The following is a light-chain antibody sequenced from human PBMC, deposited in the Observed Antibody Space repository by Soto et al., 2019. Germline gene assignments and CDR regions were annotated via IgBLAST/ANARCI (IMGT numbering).Light chain of an antibody. V-gene: IGLV2-14*01. CDR1: SSDVGGYNY. CDR3: SSYTGSSTHVV. J-gene: IGLJ2*01. CDR2: EVR. Sequence: QSALTQPASVSGSPGQSITISCTGTSSDVGGYNYVSWYQQHLGKAPKLMIYEVRNRPSGVPNRFSGSKSGTTASLTISGLQAEDEADYYCSSYTGSSTHVVFGGGTQLTVL.